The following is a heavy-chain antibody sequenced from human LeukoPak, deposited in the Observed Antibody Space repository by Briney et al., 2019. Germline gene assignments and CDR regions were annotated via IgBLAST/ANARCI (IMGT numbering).Heavy chain of an antibody. CDR3: ARGNRQLAYYGSGSRLPYDY. CDR1: GGSISSYY. J-gene: IGHJ4*02. V-gene: IGHV4-59*01. CDR2: IYYSGST. D-gene: IGHD3-10*01. Sequence: SETLSLTCTVSGGSISSYYWSWIRQPPGKGLEWVGYIYYSGSTNYNPSLKRGVTISVDTSKNQFSLKLSSVTAADTAVYSCARGNRQLAYYGSGSRLPYDYWGQGSLVTVSS.